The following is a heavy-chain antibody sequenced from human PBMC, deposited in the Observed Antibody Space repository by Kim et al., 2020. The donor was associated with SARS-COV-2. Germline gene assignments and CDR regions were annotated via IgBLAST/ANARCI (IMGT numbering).Heavy chain of an antibody. Sequence: GGSLRLSCAASGFTFSSYGMSWVRQAPGKGLEWVADINSSSITIYYADSVQGRFIITSDNAKNSLSLQMNRLREEATAVYYCARGGDVAKSNYYD. CDR1: GFTFSSYG. CDR2: INSSSITI. D-gene: IGHD5-12*01. J-gene: IGHJ6*01. CDR3: ARGGDVAKSNYYD. V-gene: IGHV3-48*02.